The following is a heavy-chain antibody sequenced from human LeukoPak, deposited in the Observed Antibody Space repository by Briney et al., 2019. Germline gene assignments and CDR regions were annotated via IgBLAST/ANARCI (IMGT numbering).Heavy chain of an antibody. V-gene: IGHV3-21*01. CDR1: GFTFSNYY. CDR3: ARDQRGGTYSDY. J-gene: IGHJ4*02. Sequence: PGGSLRLSCTTSGFTFSNYYMNWVRQAPGKGLEFVSSISSSSTYIYYADSVKGRFTISRDDAKNSLYLQMNSLRAEDTALYYCARDQRGGTYSDYWGQGTPVTVSS. D-gene: IGHD1-26*01. CDR2: ISSSSTYI.